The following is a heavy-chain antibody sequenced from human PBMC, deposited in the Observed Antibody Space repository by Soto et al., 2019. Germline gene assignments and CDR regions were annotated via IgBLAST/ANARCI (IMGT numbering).Heavy chain of an antibody. J-gene: IGHJ6*02. CDR3: TTDPSIAARPGSYYYYYGMDV. D-gene: IGHD6-6*01. Sequence: VGSLRLSCAASGFTFSNAWMSWVRQAPGKGLEWVGRIKSKTDGGTTDYAAPVKGRFTISRDDSKNTLYLQMNSLKTEDTAVYYCTTDPSIAARPGSYYYYYGMDVWGQGTTVTVSS. CDR1: GFTFSNAW. V-gene: IGHV3-15*01. CDR2: IKSKTDGGTT.